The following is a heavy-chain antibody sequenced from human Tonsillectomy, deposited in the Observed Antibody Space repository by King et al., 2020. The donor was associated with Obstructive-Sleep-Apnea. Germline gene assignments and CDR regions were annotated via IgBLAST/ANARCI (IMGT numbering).Heavy chain of an antibody. J-gene: IGHJ1*01. CDR2: ISWNSGGR. V-gene: IGHV3-9*01. D-gene: IGHD6-13*01. CDR1: GFTFDDYA. Sequence: QLVQSGGGLVQPGRSLRLSCADSGFTFDDYAMHWVRQAPGRGREWVSGISWNSGGRGYADSVKGRFTISRDNAKNSLYLQVNNLRAEDTALYYCAKDGSSSWVEYFHHWGQGTLVTVSS. CDR3: AKDGSSSWVEYFHH.